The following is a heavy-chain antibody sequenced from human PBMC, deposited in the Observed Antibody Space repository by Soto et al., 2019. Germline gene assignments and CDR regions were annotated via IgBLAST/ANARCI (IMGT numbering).Heavy chain of an antibody. Sequence: PGGSLRLSCAVSGFTFSSYGMHWVRQAPGKGLEWVAVISYDGSNKYYADSVKGRFTISRDNSKNTLYLQMNSLRAEDTAVYYCAKDVSVSGMGSLDYWGQGTLVTVSS. CDR1: GFTFSSYG. J-gene: IGHJ4*02. CDR3: AKDVSVSGMGSLDY. D-gene: IGHD2-15*01. CDR2: ISYDGSNK. V-gene: IGHV3-30*18.